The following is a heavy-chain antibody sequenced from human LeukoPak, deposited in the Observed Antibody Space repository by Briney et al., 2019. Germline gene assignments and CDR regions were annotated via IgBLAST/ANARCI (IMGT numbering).Heavy chain of an antibody. D-gene: IGHD2-2*01. V-gene: IGHV4-59*01. CDR2: IYYSGST. CDR3: ARIGDCSSTSCLGDFDY. Sequence: SETLSLTCTVSGGSISSYYWSWIRQPPGKGLEWIGYIYYSGSTNYNPSLKSRVTISVDTSKNQFSLKLSSVTAADTAVYYCARIGDCSSTSCLGDFDYWGQGTLVTVSS. CDR1: GGSISSYY. J-gene: IGHJ4*02.